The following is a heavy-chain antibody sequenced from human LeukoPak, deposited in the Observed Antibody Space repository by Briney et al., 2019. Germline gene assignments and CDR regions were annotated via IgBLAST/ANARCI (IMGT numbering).Heavy chain of an antibody. D-gene: IGHD1-1*01. J-gene: IGHJ3*02. CDR3: AREQLERRWVGAFDI. CDR2: ISSSGRTI. V-gene: IGHV3-48*03. CDR1: GFTFSSYE. Sequence: GGSLRLSCAASGFTFSSYEMNWVRQAPGKGLEWVSYISSSGRTIYYADSVKGRLTISRDNAKNSLYLQMNSLRAEDTAVYYCAREQLERRWVGAFDIWGQGTMVTVSS.